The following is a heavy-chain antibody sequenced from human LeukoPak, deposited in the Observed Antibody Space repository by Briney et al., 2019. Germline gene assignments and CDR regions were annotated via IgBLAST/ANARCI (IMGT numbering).Heavy chain of an antibody. J-gene: IGHJ4*02. CDR3: ARAELDYYGSGSPPFDY. CDR2: LFYSGST. D-gene: IGHD3-10*01. CDR1: GGSISSSSHY. Sequence: PSETLSLTCTVSGGSISSSSHYWGWIRQPPGKGLEWIGSLFYSGSTNYNPSLKSRVTISVDTSKNQFSLKLSSVTAADTAVYYCARAELDYYGSGSPPFDYWGQGTLVTVSS. V-gene: IGHV4-39*07.